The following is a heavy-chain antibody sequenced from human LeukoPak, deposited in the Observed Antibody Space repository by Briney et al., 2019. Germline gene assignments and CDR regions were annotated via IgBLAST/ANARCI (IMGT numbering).Heavy chain of an antibody. CDR2: IYSGGST. Sequence: GALRLSCAASGFTVSSNYMSWVRQATGKGLEWVSVIYSGGSTYYADSVKGRFTISRDNSKNTLYLQMNSLRAEDTAVYYCAKPQTIVLMVYAHAFDIWGQGTMVTVSS. J-gene: IGHJ3*02. CDR1: GFTVSSNY. D-gene: IGHD2-8*01. V-gene: IGHV3-53*01. CDR3: AKPQTIVLMVYAHAFDI.